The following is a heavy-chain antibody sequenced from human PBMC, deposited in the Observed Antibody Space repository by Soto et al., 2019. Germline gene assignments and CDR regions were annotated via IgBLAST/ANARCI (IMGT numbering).Heavy chain of an antibody. D-gene: IGHD3-3*01. Sequence: QVQLVQSGAEVKKPGASVTVSCKASGHTFTSYDIHWVRQATGQGLEWMGWMNPNNGNTGYAQKFQGRVTMTRDTSISTAYMEVNGLRYEDTAVYYCARAEGRSLDRVSWGQGTLVTVSS. J-gene: IGHJ5*02. CDR3: ARAEGRSLDRVS. CDR1: GHTFTSYD. V-gene: IGHV1-8*01. CDR2: MNPNNGNT.